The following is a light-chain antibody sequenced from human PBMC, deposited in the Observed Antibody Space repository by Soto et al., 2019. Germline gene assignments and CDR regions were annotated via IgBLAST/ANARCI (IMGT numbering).Light chain of an antibody. J-gene: IGLJ3*02. V-gene: IGLV2-14*01. CDR3: SSYTSTNTLV. CDR1: SSDVGGYNY. Sequence: QSALTQPASVSRSPAQSITISCTGTSSDVGGYNYVSWYQQYPGKAPKLMIYEVSNRPSGVSNRFSGSKYGNTASLTISGLQSEDEADYYCSSYTSTNTLVFGGGTKLTVL. CDR2: EVS.